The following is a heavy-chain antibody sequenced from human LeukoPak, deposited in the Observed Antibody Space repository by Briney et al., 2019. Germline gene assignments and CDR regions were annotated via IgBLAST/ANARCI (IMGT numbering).Heavy chain of an antibody. Sequence: ASVKVSCKASGYTLTGYYIHWVRQAPGQGLEWMGWINPNSGGTNYAHRYQGRVTQTRDTHISTAYMELSRLRSDDTAVYYCSARTYSSGWYKVPFDYWGQGTLVTVST. D-gene: IGHD6-19*01. CDR3: SARTYSSGWYKVPFDY. CDR1: GYTLTGYY. J-gene: IGHJ4*02. V-gene: IGHV1-2*02. CDR2: INPNSGGT.